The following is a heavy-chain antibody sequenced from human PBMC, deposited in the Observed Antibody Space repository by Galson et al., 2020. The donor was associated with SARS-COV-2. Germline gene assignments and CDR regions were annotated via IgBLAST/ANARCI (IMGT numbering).Heavy chain of an antibody. Sequence: SGPTLVKPTQTLTLTCTFSGFSLTTSGVGVGWIRQPPGKALEWLAIIYWDDDERYSPSLKSRLTITKDTSKNQVVLTMTNMDPVDTATYYWALRRSDSDEGGDDGDFYFSAFDVWGQGTMVTVSS. CDR3: ALRRSDSDEGGDDGDFYFSAFDV. J-gene: IGHJ3*01. CDR1: GFSLTTSGVG. V-gene: IGHV2-5*02. D-gene: IGHD2-21*01. CDR2: IYWDDDE.